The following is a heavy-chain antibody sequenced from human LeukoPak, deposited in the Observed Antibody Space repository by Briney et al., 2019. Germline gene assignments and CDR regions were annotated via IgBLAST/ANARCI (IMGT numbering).Heavy chain of an antibody. D-gene: IGHD3-3*01. CDR3: ARTPPPPRLEWLLWSLPPDY. J-gene: IGHJ4*02. CDR1: GYAFTSYA. V-gene: IGHV7-4-1*02. CDR2: INTNTGNP. Sequence: GASVKVSCKASGYAFTSYAMNWVRQAPGQGLEWMGWINTNTGNPTYAQGFTGRFVFSLDTSVSTAYLQISSLKAEDTAVYYCARTPPPPRLEWLLWSLPPDYWGQGTLVTVSS.